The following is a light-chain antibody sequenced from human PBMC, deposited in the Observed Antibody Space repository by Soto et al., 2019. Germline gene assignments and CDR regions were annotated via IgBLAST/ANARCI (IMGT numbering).Light chain of an antibody. CDR1: QSVSSN. V-gene: IGKV3-15*01. Sequence: EVVFTQSPATLSVSPGERATLSCRASQSVSSNLAWYQQKPVQAPRILIYGESTRAAGITARFSGSGSGTDFTLTSTSLQSEDFGVYHCQQHNNSWTFGQGTKV. CDR3: QQHNNSWT. CDR2: GES. J-gene: IGKJ1*01.